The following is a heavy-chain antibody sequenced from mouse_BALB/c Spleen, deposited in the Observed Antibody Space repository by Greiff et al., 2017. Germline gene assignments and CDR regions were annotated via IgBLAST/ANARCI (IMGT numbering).Heavy chain of an antibody. CDR1: GYTFTSYW. V-gene: IGHV1-7*01. CDR3: ARRGYYENYFDY. CDR2: INPSTGYT. D-gene: IGHD2-3*01. Sequence: QVQLQQSGAELAKPGASVKMSCKASGYTFTSYWMHWVKQRPGQGLEWIGYINPSTGYTEYNQKFKDKATLTADKSSSTAYMQLSSLTSEDSAVYYCARRGYYENYFDYWGQGTTLTVSS. J-gene: IGHJ2*01.